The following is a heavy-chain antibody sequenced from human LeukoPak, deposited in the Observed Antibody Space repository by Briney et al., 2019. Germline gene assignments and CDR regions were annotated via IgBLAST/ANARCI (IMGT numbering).Heavy chain of an antibody. CDR1: GFTFSSYS. CDR3: ARALRCSGGSCSPDH. V-gene: IGHV3-21*01. Sequence: GGSLRLSCAASGFTFSSYSMNWVRQAPGKGLEWVSSISSSSSYIYYADSVKGRFTISRDNAKNSLYLQMNSLRAEDTAVYYCARALRCSGGSCSPDHWGQGTLVTVSS. CDR2: ISSSSSYI. J-gene: IGHJ4*02. D-gene: IGHD2-15*01.